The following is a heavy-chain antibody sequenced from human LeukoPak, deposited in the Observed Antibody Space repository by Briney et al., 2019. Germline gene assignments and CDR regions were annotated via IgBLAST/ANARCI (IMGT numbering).Heavy chain of an antibody. Sequence: SETLSLTCTVSGGSISSYYWSWIRQPPGKGLEWIGYIYYKGSTNYNLSLKRRVTISVDTSKNQFSLKLSSVTAADTAVYYCARDSGPLAFDIWGQGTMVTVSS. V-gene: IGHV4-59*01. J-gene: IGHJ3*02. D-gene: IGHD6-19*01. CDR3: ARDSGPLAFDI. CDR1: GGSISSYY. CDR2: IYYKGST.